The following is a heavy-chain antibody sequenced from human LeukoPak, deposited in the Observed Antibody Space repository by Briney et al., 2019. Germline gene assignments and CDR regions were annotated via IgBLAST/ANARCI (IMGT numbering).Heavy chain of an antibody. CDR1: GYTFTGYY. V-gene: IGHV1-69*13. D-gene: IGHD6-13*01. J-gene: IGHJ4*02. Sequence: ASVKVSCTASGYTFTGYYMHWVRQAPGQGLEWMGGIIPIFGTANYAQKFQGRVTITADESTSTAYMELSSLRSEDTAVYYCASLAAAGTSWGQGTLVTVSS. CDR2: IIPIFGTA. CDR3: ASLAAAGTS.